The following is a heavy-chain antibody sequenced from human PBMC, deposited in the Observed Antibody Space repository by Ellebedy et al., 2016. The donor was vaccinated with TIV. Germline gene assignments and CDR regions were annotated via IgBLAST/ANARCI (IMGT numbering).Heavy chain of an antibody. CDR3: ARSVVGTEIDY. J-gene: IGHJ4*02. V-gene: IGHV4-59*01. CDR2: IYYSGST. CDR1: GGSISSYY. D-gene: IGHD5-12*01. Sequence: SETLSLTCTVSGGSISSYYWSWIRQPPGKGLEWIGYIYYSGSTNYNPSLKSRVTISVDTSKNQFSLKLSSVTAADTAVYYCARSVVGTEIDYWGQGTLVTVSS.